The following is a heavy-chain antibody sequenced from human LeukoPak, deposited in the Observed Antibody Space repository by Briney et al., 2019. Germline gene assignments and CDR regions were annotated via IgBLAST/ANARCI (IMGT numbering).Heavy chain of an antibody. J-gene: IGHJ4*02. CDR2: ISGSGGST. CDR1: GFTFSSYA. D-gene: IGHD3-9*01. V-gene: IGHV3-23*01. CDR3: AKAGYDILTGYYV. Sequence: GGSLRLSCAASGFTFSSYAMSWVRQAPGKGLEWVSAISGSGGSTYYADSVKGRFTISRDNSKNTLYLQMNSLRAKDTAVYYCAKAGYDILTGYYVWGQGTLVTVSS.